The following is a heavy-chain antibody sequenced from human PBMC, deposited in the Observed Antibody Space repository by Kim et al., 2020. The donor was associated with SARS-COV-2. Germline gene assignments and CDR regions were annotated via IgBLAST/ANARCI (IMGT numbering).Heavy chain of an antibody. D-gene: IGHD4-17*01. CDR3: AKTRDPYGDYAPFDY. Sequence: GGSLRLSCAASGFTFDDYAMHWVRQAPGKGLEWVSGISWNSGSIGYADSVKGRFTISRDNAKNSLYLQMNSLRAEDTALYYCAKTRDPYGDYAPFDYWGQGTLVTVSS. J-gene: IGHJ4*02. CDR1: GFTFDDYA. CDR2: ISWNSGSI. V-gene: IGHV3-9*01.